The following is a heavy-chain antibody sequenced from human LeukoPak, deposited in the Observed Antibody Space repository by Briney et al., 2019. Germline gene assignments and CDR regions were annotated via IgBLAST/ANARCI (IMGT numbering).Heavy chain of an antibody. CDR2: ISGSSSYI. J-gene: IGHJ4*02. V-gene: IGHV3-21*01. D-gene: IGHD4-11*01. Sequence: GGSLRLSCAASGFTFSSYSMNWVRQAPGKGLEWVSSISGSSSYIYYADSVKGRFTISRGNAKNSLYLQMNSLRAEDTAVYYCARATRGRYSAFDYWGQGTLVTVSS. CDR3: ARATRGRYSAFDY. CDR1: GFTFSSYS.